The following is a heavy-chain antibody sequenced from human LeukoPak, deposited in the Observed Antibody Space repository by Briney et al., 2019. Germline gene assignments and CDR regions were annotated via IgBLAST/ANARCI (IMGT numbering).Heavy chain of an antibody. J-gene: IGHJ4*02. D-gene: IGHD3-22*01. CDR3: AGDYHSMIVATRFDY. V-gene: IGHV3-11*01. CDR2: ISSSGSTI. Sequence: GGSLRLSCAASGFTFSDYYMSWIRQAPGKGLEWVSYISSSGSTIYYADSVKGRFTISRDNAKNSLYLQMNSLRAEDMAVYYCAGDYHSMIVATRFDYWGQGTLVTVSS. CDR1: GFTFSDYY.